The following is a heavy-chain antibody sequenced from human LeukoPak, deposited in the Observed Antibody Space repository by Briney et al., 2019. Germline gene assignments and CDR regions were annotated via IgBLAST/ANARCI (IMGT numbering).Heavy chain of an antibody. V-gene: IGHV3-48*01. CDR3: ARVLAAAGYFDY. CDR2: ISGSSGII. J-gene: IGHJ4*02. CDR1: GFTFNTYT. D-gene: IGHD6-13*01. Sequence: PGGSLRLSCAAYGFTFNTYTMNWVRQAPGKGLEWVSYISGSSGIIDYADSVRGRFTISRDNAKNTLYLQMNSLRAEDTAVYYCARVLAAAGYFDYWGQGTLVTVSS.